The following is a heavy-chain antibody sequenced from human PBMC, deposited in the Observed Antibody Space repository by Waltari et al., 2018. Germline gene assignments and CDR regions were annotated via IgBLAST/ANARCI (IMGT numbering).Heavy chain of an antibody. Sequence: QVQLQESGPGLVKPSQTLSLTCTVSGGSISSGSYYWSWIRQPAGKGLEWIGRIYTSGSTNYNPSLKSRVTISVDTSKNQFSLKLSSVTAADTAVYYCARDAEGELDNWFDPWGQGTLVTVSS. CDR1: GGSISSGSYY. J-gene: IGHJ5*02. CDR3: ARDAEGELDNWFDP. V-gene: IGHV4-61*02. D-gene: IGHD1-1*01. CDR2: IYTSGST.